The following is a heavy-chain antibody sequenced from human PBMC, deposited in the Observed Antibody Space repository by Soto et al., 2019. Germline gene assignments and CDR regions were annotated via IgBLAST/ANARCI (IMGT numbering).Heavy chain of an antibody. V-gene: IGHV3-30-3*01. Sequence: PGGSLRLSCAASGFTFSSYAMHWVRQAPGKGLEWVAVISYDGSNKYYADSVKGRFTISRDNSKNTLYLQMNSLRAEDTAVYYCARSRPLRLTAMVTYYFDYWGQGTLVTVSS. CDR3: ARSRPLRLTAMVTYYFDY. CDR1: GFTFSSYA. J-gene: IGHJ4*02. CDR2: ISYDGSNK. D-gene: IGHD5-18*01.